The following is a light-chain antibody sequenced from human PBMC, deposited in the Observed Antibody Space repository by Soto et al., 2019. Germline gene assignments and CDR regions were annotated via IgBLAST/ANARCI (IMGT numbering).Light chain of an antibody. CDR1: SSDVGFFNY. Sequence: QSVLTQPPSVSGSPGQSVTXSCTGTSSDVGFFNYVSWYQHHPGKVPKFLIYEVNKRPSGVPDRFSGSKSGNTASLTVSGLQPEDEAEYFCSSFVDGTSYVFGTGTKVTVL. V-gene: IGLV2-8*01. CDR2: EVN. J-gene: IGLJ1*01. CDR3: SSFVDGTSYV.